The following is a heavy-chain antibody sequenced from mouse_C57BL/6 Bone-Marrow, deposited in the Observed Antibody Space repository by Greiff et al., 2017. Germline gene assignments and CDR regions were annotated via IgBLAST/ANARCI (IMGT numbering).Heavy chain of an antibody. CDR2: IDPETGGT. J-gene: IGHJ2*01. D-gene: IGHD2-12*01. V-gene: IGHV1-15*01. CDR1: GYTFTDYE. CDR3: TRSNYSFCDY. Sequence: QVQLQQPGAELVRPGASVTLSCKASGYTFTDYEMHWVKQTPVHGLEWIGAIDPETGGTAYNQKFKGKAILTADKSSSTAYMELRSLTSEDYAVYYCTRSNYSFCDYGGQGTTLTVSS.